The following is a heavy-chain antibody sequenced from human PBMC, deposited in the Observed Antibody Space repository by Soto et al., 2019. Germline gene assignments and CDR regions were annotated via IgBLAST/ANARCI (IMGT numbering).Heavy chain of an antibody. CDR1: GFTFSHHD. Sequence: EVQLLESGGGLVQPGGSLRLSCAASGFTFSHHDMTWVRQAPGKGLEWVSTIGDSGDRTYYVDSVRGRFTISSDNSRNKLYLQMNDLRAEDKAVYYCVKDDVSGIPFSDYWGRGTLVTVSS. J-gene: IGHJ4*02. V-gene: IGHV3-23*01. CDR2: IGDSGDRT. CDR3: VKDDVSGIPFSDY. D-gene: IGHD1-1*01.